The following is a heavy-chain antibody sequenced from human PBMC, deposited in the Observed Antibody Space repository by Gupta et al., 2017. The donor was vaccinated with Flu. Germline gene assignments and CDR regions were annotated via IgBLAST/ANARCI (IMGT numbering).Heavy chain of an antibody. V-gene: IGHV1-2*02. CDR2: INPKSGGT. J-gene: IGHJ1*01. D-gene: IGHD3-22*01. Sequence: EWMGWINPKSGGTSYARKFQGRVTMTRDTSISTIYMDLGRLRSDDTAVYYCGRDPTLDSTVDYFRHWGQGTLVTVSS. CDR3: GRDPTLDSTVDYFRH.